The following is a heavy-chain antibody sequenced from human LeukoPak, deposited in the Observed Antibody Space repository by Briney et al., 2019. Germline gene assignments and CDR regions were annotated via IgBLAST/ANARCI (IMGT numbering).Heavy chain of an antibody. J-gene: IGHJ6*02. CDR1: GGSISSYY. Sequence: SETLSLTCTVSGGSISSYYWSWIRQPPGKGLEWIGYIYYSGSTNYNPSLKSRVTISVDTSKNQFSLKLSSVTAADTAVYYCARHSYGMDVWGQGTTVTVYS. CDR3: ARHSYGMDV. CDR2: IYYSGST. V-gene: IGHV4-59*01.